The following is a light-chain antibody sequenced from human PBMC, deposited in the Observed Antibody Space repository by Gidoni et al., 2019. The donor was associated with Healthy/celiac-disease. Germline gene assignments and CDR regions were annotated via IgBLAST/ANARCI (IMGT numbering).Light chain of an antibody. Sequence: EIVLTQSPGTLSLSPGERATLSCTASQSVISSYLAWYQQTPGQAPRLLIYGASSRATGIPDRFSGSGSGTDFTLTISRLEPEDFAVYYCQQYGSSPLTFGGGTKVEIK. CDR3: QQYGSSPLT. V-gene: IGKV3-20*01. CDR1: QSVISSY. CDR2: GAS. J-gene: IGKJ4*01.